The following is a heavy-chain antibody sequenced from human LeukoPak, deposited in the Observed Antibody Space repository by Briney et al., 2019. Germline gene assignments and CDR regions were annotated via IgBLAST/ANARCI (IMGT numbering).Heavy chain of an antibody. V-gene: IGHV3-7*01. D-gene: IGHD5-12*01. J-gene: IGHJ4*02. CDR1: IFSFNSCW. CDR3: ARVAYGGYGLVGYFDY. CDR2: IKQDGSEK. Sequence: SGGSLRLSCAASIFSFNSCWMSWVRQAPGKGLEWVANIKQDGSEKYYVDSVKGRFTISRDNAKNSLYLQMNSLRAEDTAVYYCARVAYGGYGLVGYFDYWGQGTLVTVSS.